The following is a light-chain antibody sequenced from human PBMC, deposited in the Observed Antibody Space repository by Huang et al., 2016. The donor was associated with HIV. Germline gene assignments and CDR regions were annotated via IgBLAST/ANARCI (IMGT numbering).Light chain of an antibody. CDR3: QQYGDWPPT. V-gene: IGKV3-15*01. CDR1: QPISSN. J-gene: IGKJ1*01. CDR2: GRS. Sequence: ETDLTQSPATLSLSPGDRATLSCRASQPISSNLAWYQQRPGQAPGLLIHGRSTRASGVPDRFSGTGSGTTFSLTISNLQSEDFAVYFCQQYGDWPPTFGPGTRVEIK.